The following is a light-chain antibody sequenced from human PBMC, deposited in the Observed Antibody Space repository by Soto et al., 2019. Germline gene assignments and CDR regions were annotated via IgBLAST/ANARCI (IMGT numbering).Light chain of an antibody. Sequence: DIQLTQSPSFLSASVGDRVTITCRASQGISSYLAWYQQKPGGAPKLLIFAASTLQSGVPSRFSGSGSGTGFTLTISTLQPEDGATYYCEQFNDYPLTFGGGTKVEIK. CDR3: EQFNDYPLT. CDR2: AAS. CDR1: QGISSY. V-gene: IGKV1-9*01. J-gene: IGKJ4*01.